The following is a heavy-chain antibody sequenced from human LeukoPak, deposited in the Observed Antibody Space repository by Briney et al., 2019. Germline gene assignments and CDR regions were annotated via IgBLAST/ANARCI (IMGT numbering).Heavy chain of an antibody. CDR2: ISSSSSYI. D-gene: IGHD2-2*01. J-gene: IGHJ3*02. Sequence: PGGSLRLSCAASGFTFRSTVMTWVRQAPGKGLEWVSSISSSSSYIYYADSVKGRFTISRDNAKNSLYLQMNSLRAEDTAVYYCASLVVVPAAKGSDIWGQGTMVTVSS. CDR1: GFTFRSTV. CDR3: ASLVVVPAAKGSDI. V-gene: IGHV3-21*01.